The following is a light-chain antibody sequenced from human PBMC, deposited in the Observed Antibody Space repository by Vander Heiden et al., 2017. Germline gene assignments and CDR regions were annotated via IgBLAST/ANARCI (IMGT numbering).Light chain of an antibody. CDR2: GAS. CDR1: QSISTW. V-gene: IGKV1-5*03. CDR3: QNYNSYPWT. J-gene: IGKJ1*01. Sequence: DIQMTQSPSTLSASVGDRVTITGRASQSISTWLAWYQQKPGKAPKFLIYGASSLEPGVPSRFSGSLSGTEFTLTISSLQPDDFATYYCQNYNSYPWTFGQGTKVEIK.